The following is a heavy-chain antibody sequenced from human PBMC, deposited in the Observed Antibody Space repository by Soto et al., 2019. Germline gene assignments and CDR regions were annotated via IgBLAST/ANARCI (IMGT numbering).Heavy chain of an antibody. CDR1: GGSISSYY. Sequence: SLTCTVSGGSISSYYWSWIRQPPGKGLEWIGYIYYSGSTNYNPSLKSRVTISVDTSKNQFSLKLSSVTAADTAVYYCASCYGDYVCENFDYWGQGTLVTVSS. CDR3: ASCYGDYVCENFDY. J-gene: IGHJ4*02. CDR2: IYYSGST. V-gene: IGHV4-59*01. D-gene: IGHD4-17*01.